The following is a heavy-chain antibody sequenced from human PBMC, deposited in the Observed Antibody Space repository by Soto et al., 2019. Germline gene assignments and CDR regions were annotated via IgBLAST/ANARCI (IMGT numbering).Heavy chain of an antibody. D-gene: IGHD6-13*01. Sequence: PGVSLRLSCSASGFTFSSYAMSWVRQAPGKGLESVSAISGSGGSTYYADSVKGRFTISRDNSKNTLYLQMDSLRAEDTAVYYCAKGPPPPYSSTWYYFDSWGQGILVTVSS. J-gene: IGHJ4*02. CDR3: AKGPPPPYSSTWYYFDS. V-gene: IGHV3-23*01. CDR2: ISGSGGST. CDR1: GFTFSSYA.